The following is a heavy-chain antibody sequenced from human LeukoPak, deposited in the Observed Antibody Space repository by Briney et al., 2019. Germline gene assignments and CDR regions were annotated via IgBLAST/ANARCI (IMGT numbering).Heavy chain of an antibody. Sequence: GSLRLSCAASGISFRTSAMHWVRQAPGKGLEWVTIISYDGGKKEYADPVKGRFTISRDNSKNTVYLQMNSLRDDDTAVYYCAKEAPNWFDPWGQGTLVIVSS. CDR3: AKEAPNWFDP. CDR1: GISFRTSA. V-gene: IGHV3-30*18. J-gene: IGHJ5*02. CDR2: ISYDGGKK.